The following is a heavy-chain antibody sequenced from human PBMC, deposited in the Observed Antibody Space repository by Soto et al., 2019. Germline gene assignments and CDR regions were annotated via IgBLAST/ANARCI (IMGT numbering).Heavy chain of an antibody. Sequence: GGSLRLSCAASGFTFSSYSMNWVRQAPGKGLEWVSSISGSGNYTHYADFLRGRFTISRDNGKTPLYLQMNSLRAEDTAVYYCAREGINNYNEYYFDSCGQGTVVTSPQ. CDR3: AREGINNYNEYYFDS. CDR1: GFTFSSYS. J-gene: IGHJ4*02. V-gene: IGHV3-21*01. CDR2: ISGSGNYT. D-gene: IGHD4-4*01.